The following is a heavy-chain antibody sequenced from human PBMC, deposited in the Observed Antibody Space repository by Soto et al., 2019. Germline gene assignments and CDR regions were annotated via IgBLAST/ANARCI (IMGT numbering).Heavy chain of an antibody. V-gene: IGHV1-2*04. CDR1: GYTFTGYY. CDR3: ARGDATEGREYYFDY. CDR2: INPNSGGT. Sequence: QVQLVQSGAEVKKPGASVKVSCKASGYTFTGYYMHWVRQAPGQGLEWMGWINPNSGGTNYAQKFQGWVTMTRDTSISTAYMELSRLRSDDTAVYYCARGDATEGREYYFDYWGQGTLVTVSS. J-gene: IGHJ4*02.